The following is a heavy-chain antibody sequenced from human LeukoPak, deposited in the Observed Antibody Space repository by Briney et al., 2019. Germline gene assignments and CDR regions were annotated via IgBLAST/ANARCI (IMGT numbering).Heavy chain of an antibody. CDR2: FDPENDET. CDR3: ATQGITIGVVPVVESNWFDP. J-gene: IGHJ5*02. Sequence: ASVKVSCKVSGYIFSEISVHWVRQAPGKGLEWMGRFDPENDETIYAQKFQGRVIMIGDTSTETAYMELRSLRPEDTAVYYCATQGITIGVVPVVESNWFDPWGQGTLVTVSS. V-gene: IGHV1-24*01. CDR1: GYIFSEIS. D-gene: IGHD3-3*01.